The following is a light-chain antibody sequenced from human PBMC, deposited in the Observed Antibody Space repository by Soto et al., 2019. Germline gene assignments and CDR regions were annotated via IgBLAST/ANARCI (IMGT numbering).Light chain of an antibody. CDR2: GAV. CDR3: QQSYITPRT. J-gene: IGKJ5*01. CDR1: QSVLRSSNKKNY. Sequence: DIVVTQSPDSLAVSLGERATLNCKSSQSVLRSSNKKNYLGWYQQKPGKAPELLIYGAVTLQSGVPSRFSGSGSGTHFTLTISSLQPEDFATYYCQQSYITPRTFGQGTRLEIK. V-gene: IGKV4-1*01.